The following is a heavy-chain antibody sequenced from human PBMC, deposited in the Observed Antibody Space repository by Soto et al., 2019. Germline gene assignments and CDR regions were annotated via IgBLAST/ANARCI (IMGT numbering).Heavy chain of an antibody. CDR2: ISYDGSNK. CDR3: AKDQADCGGDCACMDV. CDR1: GFTFSSYG. D-gene: IGHD2-21*02. J-gene: IGHJ6*01. Sequence: QVQLVESGGGVVQPGRSLRLSCAASGFTFSSYGMHWVRQAPGKGLEWVAVISYDGSNKYYADSVKGRFTISRDNSKNTLYLQMNSLRAEDTAVYYCAKDQADCGGDCACMDVW. V-gene: IGHV3-30*18.